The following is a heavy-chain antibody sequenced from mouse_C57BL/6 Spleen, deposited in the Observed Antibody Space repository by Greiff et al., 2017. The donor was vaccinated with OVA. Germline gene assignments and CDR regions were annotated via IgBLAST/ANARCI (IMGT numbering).Heavy chain of an antibody. D-gene: IGHD2-1*01. V-gene: IGHV2-2*01. CDR1: GFSLTSYG. J-gene: IGHJ4*01. CDR2: IWSGGST. CDR3: ASLYYGNYNAMDY. Sequence: VQLQQSGPGLVQPSQSLSITCTVSGFSLTSYGVHWVRQSPGKGLEWLGVIWSGGSTDYNAAFISRLSISKDNSKSQVFFKMNRLQADDTAIYYCASLYYGNYNAMDYWGQGTSVTVSA.